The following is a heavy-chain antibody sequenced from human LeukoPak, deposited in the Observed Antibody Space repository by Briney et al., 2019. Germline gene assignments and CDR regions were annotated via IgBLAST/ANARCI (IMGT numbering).Heavy chain of an antibody. D-gene: IGHD3-3*01. CDR3: AREIRYYDFWSGRSDYYYYYYMDV. CDR1: GFTFSSYS. Sequence: GSLRLSCAASGFTFSSYSMNWARQAPGKGLEWVSSISSSSSYIYYADSVKGRFTISRDNAKNSLYLQMNSLRAEDTAVYYCAREIRYYDFWSGRSDYYYYYYMDVWGKGTTVTVSS. V-gene: IGHV3-21*01. J-gene: IGHJ6*03. CDR2: ISSSSSYI.